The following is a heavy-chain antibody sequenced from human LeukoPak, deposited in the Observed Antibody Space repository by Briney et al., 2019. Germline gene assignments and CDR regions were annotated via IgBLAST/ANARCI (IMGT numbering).Heavy chain of an antibody. CDR3: VKGNVQPTVPTPFDY. V-gene: IGHV3-23*01. CDR1: GFTFSSYA. Sequence: QPGGSLRLSCAASGFTFSSYAMSWVRQAPGKGLEWVSAISGSGGSTYYADSVKGRFTISRDNSKNTLYLQMNSLRAEDTAVYYCVKGNVQPTVPTPFDYWGQGTLVTVSS. D-gene: IGHD4-17*01. CDR2: ISGSGGST. J-gene: IGHJ4*02.